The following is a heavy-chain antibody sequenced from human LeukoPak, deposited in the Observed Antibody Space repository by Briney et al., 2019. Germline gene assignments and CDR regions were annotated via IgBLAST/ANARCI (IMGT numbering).Heavy chain of an antibody. D-gene: IGHD5-18*01. CDR1: GFTFSSYG. CDR2: ISYDGSNK. J-gene: IGHJ4*02. CDR3: AKATWIQLWPPDY. V-gene: IGHV3-30*18. Sequence: GGSLRLSCAASGFTFSSYGMHWVRQAPGKGLEWVAVISYDGSNKYYADSVKGRFTISRDNSKNTLYLQMNSLRAEDTAVYYCAKATWIQLWPPDYWGQGTLVTVSS.